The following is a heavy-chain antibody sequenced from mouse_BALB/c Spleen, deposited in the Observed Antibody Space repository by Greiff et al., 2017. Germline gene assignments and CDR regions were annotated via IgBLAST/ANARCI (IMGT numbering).Heavy chain of an antibody. CDR3: ARSGNYLYYYAMDY. D-gene: IGHD2-1*01. J-gene: IGHJ4*01. CDR1: GYTFTDYN. V-gene: IGHV1-18*01. Sequence: EVQLKQSGPELVKPGASVKIPCKASGYTFTDYNMDWVKQSHGKSLEWIGDINPNNGGTIYNQKFKGKATLTVDKSSSTAYMELRSLTSEDTAVYYCARSGNYLYYYAMDYWGQGTSVTVSS. CDR2: INPNNGGT.